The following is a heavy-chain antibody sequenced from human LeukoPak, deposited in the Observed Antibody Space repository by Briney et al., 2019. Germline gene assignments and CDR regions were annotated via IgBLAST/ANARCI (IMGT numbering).Heavy chain of an antibody. D-gene: IGHD3-3*01. Sequence: GGSLRLSCAVFGLTFSSYSVNWVRQAPGKGLEWVSAISGSGGSTYYADSVKGRFTISRDNSKNTLYLQMNSLRAEDTAVYYCAKSGNYDFWSGYYPTDYMDVWGKGTTVTVSS. CDR3: AKSGNYDFWSGYYPTDYMDV. CDR1: GLTFSSYS. J-gene: IGHJ6*03. V-gene: IGHV3-23*01. CDR2: ISGSGGST.